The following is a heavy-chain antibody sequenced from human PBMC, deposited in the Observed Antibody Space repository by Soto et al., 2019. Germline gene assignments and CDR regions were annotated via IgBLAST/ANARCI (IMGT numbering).Heavy chain of an antibody. CDR2: IYYSGST. V-gene: IGHV4-59*08. CDR3: ARHVGYVNFDY. Sequence: SETLSLTCTVSGGSISSYYWSWIRQPPGKGLEWIGYIYYSGSTNYNPSLKSRVTISVDTSKNQFSLKLSSVTAADTAVYYCARHVGYVNFDYWGQGTLVTVSS. J-gene: IGHJ4*02. CDR1: GGSISSYY. D-gene: IGHD5-12*01.